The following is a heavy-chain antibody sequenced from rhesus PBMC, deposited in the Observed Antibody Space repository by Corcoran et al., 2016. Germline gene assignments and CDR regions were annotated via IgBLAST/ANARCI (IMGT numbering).Heavy chain of an antibody. J-gene: IGHJ4*01. CDR1: GGSISSNY. V-gene: IGHV4-160*01. Sequence: QVQLQESGPGLVKPSETLSLTCAVSGGSISSNYWSWIRQSPGKGLEWIGYIYGGGGSTSYNPSLKSRVTISTATSKNQFSLKLSSVTAADTAVYYCARYVSGSWSHYFDYWGQGVLVTVSS. CDR2: IYGGGGST. CDR3: ARYVSGSWSHYFDY. D-gene: IGHD6-25*01.